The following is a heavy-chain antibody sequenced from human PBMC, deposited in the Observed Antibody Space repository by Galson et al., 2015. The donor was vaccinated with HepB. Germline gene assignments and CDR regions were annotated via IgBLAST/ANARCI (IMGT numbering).Heavy chain of an antibody. V-gene: IGHV1-18*01. Sequence: SVKVSCKASGYTFSSYGISWVRQAPGQGLEWLGWISAYNDNTNYAQKLQDRVTMTTDTSTSTAYMELRSLRSDDTAVYYCARAGWGYCSGSSCYSIWYFDLWGRGTLVTVSS. CDR2: ISAYNDNT. CDR1: GYTFSSYG. CDR3: ARAGWGYCSGSSCYSIWYFDL. D-gene: IGHD2-15*01. J-gene: IGHJ2*01.